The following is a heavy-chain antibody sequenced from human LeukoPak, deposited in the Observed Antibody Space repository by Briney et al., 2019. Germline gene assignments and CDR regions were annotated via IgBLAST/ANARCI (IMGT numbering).Heavy chain of an antibody. CDR2: ISSSSSYI. V-gene: IGHV3-21*04. CDR1: GFTFSNYW. CDR3: ARGEGYGEAFGDY. Sequence: GGSLRLSCAASGFTFSNYWMTWVRQAPGKGLEWVSSISSSSSYIYYADSVKGRFTISRDNAKNSLYLQMNSLRAEDTAVYYCARGEGYGEAFGDYWGQGTLVTVSS. J-gene: IGHJ4*02. D-gene: IGHD5-12*01.